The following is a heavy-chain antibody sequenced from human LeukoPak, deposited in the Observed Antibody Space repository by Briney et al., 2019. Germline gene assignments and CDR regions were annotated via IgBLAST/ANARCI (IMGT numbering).Heavy chain of an antibody. D-gene: IGHD6-6*01. V-gene: IGHV4-34*01. J-gene: IGHJ6*03. CDR1: GGSFSGYY. CDR3: ARGRGQLVRGRYYYYYMDV. Sequence: SETLSLTCAVYGGSFSGYYWSWIRQPPGKGLEWIGEINHSGSTNYNPSLKCRVTISVDTSKNQFSLKLSSVTAADTAVYYCARGRGQLVRGRYYYYYMDVWGKGTTVTVSS. CDR2: INHSGST.